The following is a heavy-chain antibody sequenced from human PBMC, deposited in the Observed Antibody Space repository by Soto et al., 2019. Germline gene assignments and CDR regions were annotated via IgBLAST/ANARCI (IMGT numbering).Heavy chain of an antibody. V-gene: IGHV4-31*03. D-gene: IGHD2-15*01. CDR2: RYYSEST. CDR3: ARTKCSGGSCYSWSLDY. Sequence: PSETLSLTCTVSGGSITTGGYYWSWIRQLPGKGLEWIGHRYYSESTYYNPSLKSRVSISLDTSKNQFSLKLSFMTAADTAMYYCARTKCSGGSCYSWSLDYWGQGTTVTVYS. J-gene: IGHJ4*02. CDR1: GGSITTGGYY.